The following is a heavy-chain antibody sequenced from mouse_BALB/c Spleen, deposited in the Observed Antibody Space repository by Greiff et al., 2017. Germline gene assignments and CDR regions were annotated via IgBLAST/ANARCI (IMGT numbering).Heavy chain of an antibody. CDR2: IYPSDSYT. Sequence: QVQLQQPGAELVRPGASVKLSCKASGYTFTSYWINWVKQRPGQGLEWIGNIYPSDSYTNYNQKFKDKATLTVDKSSSTAYMQLSSPTSEDSAVYYCTRFSGVVATRYFDYWGQGTTLTVSS. CDR1: GYTFTSYW. D-gene: IGHD1-1*01. CDR3: TRFSGVVATRYFDY. J-gene: IGHJ2*01. V-gene: IGHV1-69*02.